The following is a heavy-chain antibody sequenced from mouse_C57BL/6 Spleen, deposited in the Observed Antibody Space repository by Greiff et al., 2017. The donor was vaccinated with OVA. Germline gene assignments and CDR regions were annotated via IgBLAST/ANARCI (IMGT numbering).Heavy chain of an antibody. J-gene: IGHJ4*01. CDR1: GFTFSSYA. V-gene: IGHV5-4*01. D-gene: IGHD1-1*01. CDR2: ISDGGSYT. CDR3: ARDPLHITTVVEDAMDG. Sequence: EVMLVESGGGLVKPGGSLKLSCAASGFTFSSYAMSWVRQTPEKRLEWVATISDGGSYTYYPDNVKGRFTISRDNAKNNLYLQMSHLKSEDTAMYYCARDPLHITTVVEDAMDGWGQGTSVTVSS.